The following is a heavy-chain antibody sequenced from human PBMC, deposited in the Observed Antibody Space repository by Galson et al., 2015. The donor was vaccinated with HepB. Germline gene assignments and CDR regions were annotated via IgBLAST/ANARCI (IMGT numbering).Heavy chain of an antibody. CDR1: GGSISSYY. Sequence: SETLSLTCTVSGGSISSYYWSWIRQPAGKGLEWIGRIYTSGSTNYNPSLKSRVTMSVDTSKNQFSLKLSSVTAADTAVYYCARDAPLGYYDSTPYHWGQGTLVTVSS. V-gene: IGHV4-4*07. D-gene: IGHD3-22*01. CDR2: IYTSGST. CDR3: ARDAPLGYYDSTPYH. J-gene: IGHJ5*02.